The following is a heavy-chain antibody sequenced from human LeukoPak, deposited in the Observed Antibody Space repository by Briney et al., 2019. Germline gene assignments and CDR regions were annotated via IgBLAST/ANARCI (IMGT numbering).Heavy chain of an antibody. V-gene: IGHV4-59*05. D-gene: IGHD2-21*02. CDR1: GFTFSSYG. Sequence: GSLRLSCAASGFTFSSYGMHWVRQAPGKGLEWIGSIYYSGSTYYNPSLKSRVTISVDTSKNQFSLKLSSVTAADTAVYYCQIVVVTMLDYWGQGTLVTVSS. CDR3: QIVVVTMLDY. J-gene: IGHJ4*02. CDR2: IYYSGST.